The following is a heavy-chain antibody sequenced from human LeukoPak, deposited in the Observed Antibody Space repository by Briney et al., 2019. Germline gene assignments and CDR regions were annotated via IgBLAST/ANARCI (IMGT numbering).Heavy chain of an antibody. V-gene: IGHV4-34*01. D-gene: IGHD3-9*01. CDR1: GGSISYYY. CDR3: ARVTGYTIEDYFDY. Sequence: SETLSLTCTVSGGSISYYYWSWIRQPPGKGLEWIGEINHSGSTNYNPSLKSRVTISVKTSKNQFSLKLRSVTAADTAVYYCARVTGYTIEDYFDYWGQGTLVTVSS. CDR2: INHSGST. J-gene: IGHJ4*02.